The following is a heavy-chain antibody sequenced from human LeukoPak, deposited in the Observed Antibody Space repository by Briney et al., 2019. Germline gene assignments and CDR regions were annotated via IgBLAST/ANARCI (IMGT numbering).Heavy chain of an antibody. CDR2: MNPNNANT. CDR1: GYTFTSYD. J-gene: IGHJ1*01. D-gene: IGHD6-19*01. Sequence: ASVKVSCKASGYTFTSYDINWVRQAIGQGLEWLGWMNPNNANTDYAQKFQGRVTLTRNTSISTAYMELSSLRSEDTAVYFCTRGGPVAGTHKYFQHWGQGTLVTVSS. CDR3: TRGGPVAGTHKYFQH. V-gene: IGHV1-8*01.